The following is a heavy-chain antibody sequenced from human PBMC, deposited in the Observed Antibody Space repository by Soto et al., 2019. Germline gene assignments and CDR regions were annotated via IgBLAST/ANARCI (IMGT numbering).Heavy chain of an antibody. CDR1: GGSISSGGYY. CDR2: IHHSGST. Sequence: QVQLQESGPGLVRPSQSLSLTCTVSGGSISSGGYYWSWIRQHPGKGLEWIGYIHHSGSTYYNPSLKSRVTVSVDTSKNQFSLEVTSVTAADTAVYYCARVPQYYDFLSVYHIANCFDYWGQGTLVTVSS. V-gene: IGHV4-31*03. J-gene: IGHJ4*02. D-gene: IGHD3-3*01. CDR3: ARVPQYYDFLSVYHIANCFDY.